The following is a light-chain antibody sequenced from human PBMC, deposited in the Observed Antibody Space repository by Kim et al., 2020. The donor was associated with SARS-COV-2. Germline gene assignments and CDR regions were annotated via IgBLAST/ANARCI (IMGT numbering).Light chain of an antibody. CDR2: GKD. J-gene: IGLJ2*01. CDR3: NSRDSSGNHII. V-gene: IGLV3-19*01. CDR1: SLRSYY. Sequence: SSELTQDPTVSVALGQTVSITCQGDSLRSYYASWYQQKPGQAPVLVIYGKDTRPSGIPDRFSGSSSGNTVSLTITGAQAEDEADYYCNSRDSSGNHIIFGGGTKLTVL.